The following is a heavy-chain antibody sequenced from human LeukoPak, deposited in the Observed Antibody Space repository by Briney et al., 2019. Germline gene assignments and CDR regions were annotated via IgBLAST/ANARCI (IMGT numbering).Heavy chain of an antibody. CDR1: GGSISSGSYY. V-gene: IGHV4-61*02. D-gene: IGHD5-24*01. CDR3: ARDRSWLLDY. Sequence: SQTLSLTCTVSGGSISSGSYYWSWIRQPAGKGLEWIGRIYTSGSTNYNPSLKSRVTISVDTSKNQFSLKLSSVTAADTAVYYCARDRSWLLDYWGQGTLVTVSS. J-gene: IGHJ4*02. CDR2: IYTSGST.